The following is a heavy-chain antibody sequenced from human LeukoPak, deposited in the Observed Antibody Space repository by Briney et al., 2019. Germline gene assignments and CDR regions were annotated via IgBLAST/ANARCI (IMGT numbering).Heavy chain of an antibody. CDR1: GFTFDDYG. J-gene: IGHJ4*02. CDR2: INWNGGST. Sequence: GGSLRLSCAASGFTFDDYGMSWVRQAPGKGLEWVSGINWNGGSTGYADSVRGRFTISRDNAKNSLYLQMNSLRAEDTALYYCARTGYSSSWRNYFDYWGQGTLVTVSS. V-gene: IGHV3-20*04. D-gene: IGHD6-13*01. CDR3: ARTGYSSSWRNYFDY.